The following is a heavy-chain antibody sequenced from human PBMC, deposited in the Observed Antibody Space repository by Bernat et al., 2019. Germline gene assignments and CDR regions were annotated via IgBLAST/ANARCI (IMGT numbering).Heavy chain of an antibody. J-gene: IGHJ4*02. D-gene: IGHD6-13*01. CDR2: ISWNSGSI. V-gene: IGHV3-9*01. CDR1: GFTFDDYA. Sequence: EVQLVESGGGLVQPGRSLRLSCAASGFTFDDYAMHWVRQAPGKGLEWISGISWNSGSIGYADSVKGRFTISRDNAKNSLYLQMNSLRAEDTALYYCAKGFHPHIAAANLDWGQGPLVTVSS. CDR3: AKGFHPHIAAANLD.